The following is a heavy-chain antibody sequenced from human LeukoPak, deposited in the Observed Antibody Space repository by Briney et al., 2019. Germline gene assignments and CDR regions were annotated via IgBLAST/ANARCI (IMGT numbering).Heavy chain of an antibody. V-gene: IGHV1-18*01. Sequence: ASVKVSCKASGYTFTSYGISWVRQAPGQGLEWMGGISAYNGNTNYAHKLQGRVTMTTDTSTSTAYMELRSLRSDDTAVYYCARVLTPHYYDILTGQRTGWFDPWGQGTLVTVSS. CDR2: ISAYNGNT. J-gene: IGHJ5*02. CDR1: GYTFTSYG. D-gene: IGHD3-9*01. CDR3: ARVLTPHYYDILTGQRTGWFDP.